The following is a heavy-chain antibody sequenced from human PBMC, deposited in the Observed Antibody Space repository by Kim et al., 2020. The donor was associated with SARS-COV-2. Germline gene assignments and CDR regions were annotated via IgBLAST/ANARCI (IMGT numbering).Heavy chain of an antibody. J-gene: IGHJ5*02. CDR2: IDPEDSYI. V-gene: IGHV5-10-1*01. Sequence: GESLKISCKGSGYSFTDYWISWVRQLPGKGLEWMGRIDPEDSYITYSPSFQGLVTIAADKSISTAYLQWSSLKAPDTAMYYCARSPKRFGDLPPWGFDPWGQGTLVTVSS. CDR3: ARSPKRFGDLPPWGFDP. CDR1: GYSFTDYW. D-gene: IGHD3-10*01.